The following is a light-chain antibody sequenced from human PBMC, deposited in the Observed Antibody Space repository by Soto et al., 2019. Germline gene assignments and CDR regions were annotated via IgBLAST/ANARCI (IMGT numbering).Light chain of an antibody. CDR1: SSDVGGHNY. CDR3: SSYTSSSASYV. V-gene: IGLV2-14*01. CDR2: EVS. Sequence: QSALTQPASVSGSPGQSITISCTGTSSDVGGHNYVSWYQQHPGKAPKLMIYEVSNRPSGVSNRFSGSKSDNTASLTISGLQAEDEADYYCSSYTSSSASYVFGTGTKVTVL. J-gene: IGLJ1*01.